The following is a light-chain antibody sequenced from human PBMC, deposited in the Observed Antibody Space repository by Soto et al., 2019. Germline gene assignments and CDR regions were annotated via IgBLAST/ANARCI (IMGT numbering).Light chain of an antibody. J-gene: IGLJ3*02. V-gene: IGLV1-44*01. CDR2: STD. CDR3: AAWDDSLKGWV. Sequence: QSVLTQPPSASGTPGQRVTISCSGSSSNIGSHPVDWYQHLPGMAPKLLIYSTDQRPSGITDRFSGSKSGTSASLAISGLQSVDEADYYCAAWDDSLKGWVFGGGTKLTVL. CDR1: SSNIGSHP.